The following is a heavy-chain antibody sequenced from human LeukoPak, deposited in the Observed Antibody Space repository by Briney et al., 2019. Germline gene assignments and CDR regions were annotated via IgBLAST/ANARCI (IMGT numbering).Heavy chain of an antibody. CDR2: IRSKTHGGTT. CDR3: TRDGIPETNWSGYYIDY. Sequence: GGSLRLSCTASGFTSGDYAMSWVRQAPGKGLEWVGFIRSKTHGGTTEFAAPVKDRFSISRDDSKRIAYLQMNSLKTEDTAVYYCTRDGIPETNWSGYYIDYWGQGTLVTVSS. J-gene: IGHJ4*02. D-gene: IGHD3-3*01. V-gene: IGHV3-49*04. CDR1: GFTSGDYA.